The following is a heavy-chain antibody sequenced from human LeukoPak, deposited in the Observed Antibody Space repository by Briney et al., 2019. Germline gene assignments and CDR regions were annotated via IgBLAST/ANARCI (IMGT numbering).Heavy chain of an antibody. D-gene: IGHD4-17*01. CDR3: AGTVTTFYYYYYMDV. Sequence: GGSLRLSCAASGFTFSSYGMSWVRQAPGKGLEWVAVISYDGSNKYYADSVKGRFTISRDNSKNTLYLQMNSLRAEDTAVYYCAGTVTTFYYYYYMDVWGKGTTVTVSS. CDR1: GFTFSSYG. J-gene: IGHJ6*03. CDR2: ISYDGSNK. V-gene: IGHV3-30*03.